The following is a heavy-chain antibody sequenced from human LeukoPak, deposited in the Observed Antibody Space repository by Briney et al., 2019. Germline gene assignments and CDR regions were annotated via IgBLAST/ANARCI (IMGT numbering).Heavy chain of an antibody. V-gene: IGHV4-34*01. CDR2: INHSGST. J-gene: IGHJ6*03. CDR3: ARGVVGYMDV. CDR1: GGSFSGYY. D-gene: IGHD2-2*01. Sequence: SETLSLTCAVYGGSFSGYYWSWIRQPPGKGLEWIGEINHSGSTNYNPSLKSRVTISVDTSKNQFSLKLSSVTAADTAVYYCARGVVGYMDVWGKGTTVTVSS.